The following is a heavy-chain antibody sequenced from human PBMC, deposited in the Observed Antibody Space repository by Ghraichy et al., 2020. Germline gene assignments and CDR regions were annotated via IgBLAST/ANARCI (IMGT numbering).Heavy chain of an antibody. V-gene: IGHV3-48*02. CDR3: ARGSTVVRFFYYDGMDV. CDR2: ITSSSRTR. J-gene: IGHJ6*02. D-gene: IGHD4-23*01. CDR1: GFTFSSYS. Sequence: GESLNISCVGSGFTFSSYSMNWVRQSPGKGLEWVSYITSSSRTRSYADSVKGRFTISRDNAQNSLYLQMNSLSDEDTAVYYCARGSTVVRFFYYDGMDVWGQGTTVTVSS.